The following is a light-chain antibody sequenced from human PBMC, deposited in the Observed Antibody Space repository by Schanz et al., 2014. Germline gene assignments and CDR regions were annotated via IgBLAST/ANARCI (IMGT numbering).Light chain of an antibody. CDR1: SSNIGSNN. CDR3: AAWDDSLNGRGV. Sequence: QSVLNQPPSASGTPGQRVTISCSGSSSNIGSNNVNWYQQLPGTAPKLLIYSNNQRPSGVPDRFSGSKSGTSASLAISGLQSEDEADYYCAAWDDSLNGRGVFGGGTKLTVL. V-gene: IGLV1-44*01. J-gene: IGLJ3*02. CDR2: SNN.